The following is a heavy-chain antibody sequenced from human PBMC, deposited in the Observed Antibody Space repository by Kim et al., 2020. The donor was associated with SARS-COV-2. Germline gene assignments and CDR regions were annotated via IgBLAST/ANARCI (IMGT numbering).Heavy chain of an antibody. V-gene: IGHV1-24*01. CDR1: GYTLTELS. Sequence: ASVKVSCKVSGYTLTELSMHWVRQAPGKGLEWMGGFDPEDGETIYAQKFQGRVTMTEDTSIDTAYMELSSLRSEDTAVYYCATLKPYGSGSYYTLRGAFDPWGQGPLVTVSS. CDR2: FDPEDGET. J-gene: IGHJ5*02. CDR3: ATLKPYGSGSYYTLRGAFDP. D-gene: IGHD3-10*01.